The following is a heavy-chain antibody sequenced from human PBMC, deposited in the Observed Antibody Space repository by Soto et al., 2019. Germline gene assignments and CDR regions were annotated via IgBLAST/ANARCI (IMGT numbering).Heavy chain of an antibody. V-gene: IGHV4-31*03. CDR1: GGSISSGGYY. CDR3: ARSPEATVTAFDY. J-gene: IGHJ4*02. D-gene: IGHD4-17*01. Sequence: QVQLQESGPGLLKPSQTLSHTCTVSGGSISSGGYYWRWIRQRPGKGLEWIGYIYYSGSTYYNPSLKSRVTISVDTSKNQFSLKLSSVTAAYTAVYYCARSPEATVTAFDYWGQGTLVTVSS. CDR2: IYYSGST.